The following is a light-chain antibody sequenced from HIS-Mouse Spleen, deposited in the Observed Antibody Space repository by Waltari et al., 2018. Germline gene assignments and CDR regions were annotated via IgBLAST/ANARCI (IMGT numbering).Light chain of an antibody. CDR2: DRS. V-gene: IGLV1-51*01. CDR3: GTWDSSLSAVV. CDR1: SSNIGNNY. Sequence: QSVLTQPPSVSAAPGQKVTISCSGSSSNIGNNYVSWYQQPPGTAPKLLIYDRSRRPEGFSDRFSGPKAGTSATLGITGLQTGDEADYYCGTWDSSLSAVVFGGGTKLTVL. J-gene: IGLJ2*01.